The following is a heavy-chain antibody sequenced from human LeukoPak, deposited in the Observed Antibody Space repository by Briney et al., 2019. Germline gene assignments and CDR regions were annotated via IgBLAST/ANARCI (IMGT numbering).Heavy chain of an antibody. CDR2: ISYDGSNK. D-gene: IGHD6-19*01. CDR1: GFTFSSYS. V-gene: IGHV3-30*18. J-gene: IGHJ6*04. CDR3: AKQGGSGWNYYYGMDV. Sequence: PGGSLRLSCAASGFTFSSYSMNWVRQAPGKGLEWVAVISYDGSNKYYADSVKGRFTISRDNSKNTVYLQMNSLRAEDTAVYYCAKQGGSGWNYYYGMDVWGKGTTVTVSS.